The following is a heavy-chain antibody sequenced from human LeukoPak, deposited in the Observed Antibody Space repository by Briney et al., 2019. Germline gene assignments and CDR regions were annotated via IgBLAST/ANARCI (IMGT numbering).Heavy chain of an antibody. CDR3: AKSLVPQDYFDY. CDR1: GFTFSSYA. CDR2: ISGRGGST. J-gene: IGHJ4*02. V-gene: IGHV3-23*01. Sequence: GGSLRLSCAASGFTFSSYAMSWVRQAPGKGLEWVSAISGRGGSTYYADSVKGRFTISRDNSKNTLYLQMNSLRAEDTAVYYCAKSLVPQDYFDYWGQGTLVTVPS. D-gene: IGHD2-2*01.